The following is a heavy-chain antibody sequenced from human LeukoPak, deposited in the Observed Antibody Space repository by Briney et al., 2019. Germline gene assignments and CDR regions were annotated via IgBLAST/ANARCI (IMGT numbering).Heavy chain of an antibody. D-gene: IGHD3-3*01. CDR2: IYSGGST. CDR1: GFTVSSNY. CDR3: ARWGGYYTGPDY. J-gene: IGHJ4*02. Sequence: GGPLRLSCAASGFTVSSNYMSWVRQAPGKGLEWVSVIYSGGSTYYADSVKGRFTISRDNSKNTLYLQMNSLRAEDTAVYYCARWGGYYTGPDYWGQGTLVTVSS. V-gene: IGHV3-66*01.